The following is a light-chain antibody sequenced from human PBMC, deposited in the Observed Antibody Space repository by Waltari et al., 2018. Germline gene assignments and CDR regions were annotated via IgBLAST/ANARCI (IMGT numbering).Light chain of an antibody. CDR1: RSDVGCWTL. V-gene: IGLV2-23*02. CDR3: SSYAGSNTYV. J-gene: IGLJ1*01. CDR2: EVS. Sequence: QSALTQPASVSGSPGQSITISSTGTRSDVGCWTLVSWYQQHPAKAPKLIIYEVSKRPSGVSNRFSGSKSGKMASLTISGLQAEDEADYYCSSYAGSNTYVFGTGTKVTVL.